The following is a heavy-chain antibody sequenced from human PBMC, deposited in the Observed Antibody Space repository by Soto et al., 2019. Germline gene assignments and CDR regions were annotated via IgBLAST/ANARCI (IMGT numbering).Heavy chain of an antibody. CDR3: ASRELPIFGVVITYFDY. CDR2: ISGSGGST. Sequence: GALRLSCAASGFTFSSYAMSWVRQAPGKGLEWVSAISGSGGSTYYADSVKGRFTISRDNSKNTLYLQMNSLRAEDTAVYYCASRELPIFGVVITYFDYWGQGTLVTVSS. J-gene: IGHJ4*02. D-gene: IGHD3-3*01. V-gene: IGHV3-23*01. CDR1: GFTFSSYA.